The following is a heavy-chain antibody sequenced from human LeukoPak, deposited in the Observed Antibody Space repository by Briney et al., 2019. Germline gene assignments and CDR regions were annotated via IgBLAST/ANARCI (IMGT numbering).Heavy chain of an antibody. V-gene: IGHV3-23*01. J-gene: IGHJ5*02. CDR1: GFAFNNYA. CDR3: AKDPYTVPGACGS. D-gene: IGHD6-19*01. CDR2: IASGGDTT. Sequence: GGSLRLSCAASGFAFNNYAMNWVRQAPGKGLEWVSAIASGGDTTYYTDSVKGRFTISRDISKTTLFLQMDSLRVEDTAIYYCAKDPYTVPGACGSWGQGTLVTVSS.